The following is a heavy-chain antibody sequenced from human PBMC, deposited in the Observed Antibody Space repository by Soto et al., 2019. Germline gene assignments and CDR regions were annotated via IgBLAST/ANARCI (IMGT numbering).Heavy chain of an antibody. CDR2: MNPNSGNT. J-gene: IGHJ5*02. CDR1: GYTFTNYD. D-gene: IGHD2-2*01. Sequence: GASVKVSCKASGYTFTNYDINWVRQATGQGLEWMGWMNPNSGNTGYAQNFQGRVTMTRNTSISTAYMELSSLRSEDTAVYYCARFPVEAYCISTSCYGWFDPWGQGTLVTVSS. CDR3: ARFPVEAYCISTSCYGWFDP. V-gene: IGHV1-8*01.